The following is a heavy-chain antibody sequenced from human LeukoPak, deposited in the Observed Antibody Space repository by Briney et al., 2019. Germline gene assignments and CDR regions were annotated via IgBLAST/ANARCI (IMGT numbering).Heavy chain of an antibody. J-gene: IGHJ6*02. CDR1: GFTFSSYA. CDR2: ISYDGSNK. Sequence: PGRSLRLSCAASGFTFSSYAMHWVRQAPGKGLEWVAVISYDGSNKYYADSVKGRFTISRDNSKNTLYLQMNSLRAEDTAVYYCAKGHCSSTSCYFNYYYGMDVWGQGTTVTVSS. V-gene: IGHV3-30-3*01. CDR3: AKGHCSSTSCYFNYYYGMDV. D-gene: IGHD2-2*01.